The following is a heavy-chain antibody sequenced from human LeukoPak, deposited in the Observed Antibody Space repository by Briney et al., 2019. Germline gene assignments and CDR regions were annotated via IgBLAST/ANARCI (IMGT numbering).Heavy chain of an antibody. CDR1: GFTFSSYE. V-gene: IGHV3-48*03. D-gene: IGHD4-17*01. Sequence: GGSLRLSCAASGFTFSSYEMNWVRQAPGKGLEWVSYFSSSGSTIYYADSVKGRFTISRDNAKNSLYLQMNSLRAEDTAVYYCARHDYGDYGVGNWFDPWGQGTLVTVSS. J-gene: IGHJ5*02. CDR3: ARHDYGDYGVGNWFDP. CDR2: FSSSGSTI.